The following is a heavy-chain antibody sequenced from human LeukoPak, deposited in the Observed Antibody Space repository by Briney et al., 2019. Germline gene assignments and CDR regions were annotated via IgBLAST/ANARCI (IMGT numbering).Heavy chain of an antibody. Sequence: SETLSLTCAVYGGSFSVFYWSWIRHPPGEGREWIGEINHRGSHNYHPSLKSRVTMPGDTPKHQFSLKLSSGTAADTAVYYGGRLGYSYGMSRFDPWGQGTLVTVSP. V-gene: IGHV4-34*01. J-gene: IGHJ5*02. CDR3: GRLGYSYGMSRFDP. CDR2: INHRGSH. CDR1: GGSFSVFY. D-gene: IGHD5-18*01.